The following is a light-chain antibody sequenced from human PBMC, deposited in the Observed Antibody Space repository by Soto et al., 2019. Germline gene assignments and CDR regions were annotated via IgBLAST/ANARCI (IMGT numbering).Light chain of an antibody. J-gene: IGLJ2*01. CDR1: TSDVGGHNY. CDR2: DGS. V-gene: IGLV2-14*03. Sequence: QSVLTQPASVSGSPGQSVTISCTATTSDVGGHNYLSWYQQHPGKAPKLILYDGSSRPSGVSNRFSGSKSGNTASLIISGLQSEDEADYHCSSYTRTTVVFGGGTKLTVL. CDR3: SSYTRTTVV.